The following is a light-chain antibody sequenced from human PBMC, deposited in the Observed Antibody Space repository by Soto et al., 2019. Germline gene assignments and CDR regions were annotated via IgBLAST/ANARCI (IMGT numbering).Light chain of an antibody. Sequence: EIVLTQSPGTLSLSPGERATLSCRASQSVSSSYLAWYQQKPGQAPRLLIYGASSRATGIPDRFSGSGSGTEFTLTISSLQSEDFAVYYCQQYGRSPPITFGQGTRLEI. CDR3: QQYGRSPPIT. CDR2: GAS. V-gene: IGKV3-20*01. J-gene: IGKJ5*01. CDR1: QSVSSSY.